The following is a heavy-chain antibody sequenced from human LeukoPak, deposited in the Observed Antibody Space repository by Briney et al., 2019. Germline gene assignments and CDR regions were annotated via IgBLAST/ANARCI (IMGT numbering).Heavy chain of an antibody. CDR1: GFTFSSSY. CDR3: AKELQGGRTFEY. V-gene: IGHV3-23*01. J-gene: IGHJ4*02. Sequence: PGGSLRLSCAASGFTFSSSYMGWVRQAPGKGLESVSEISGSGEVTFYPDSVAGRFTISRDNSKGTLFMQMNSLRVEDTAVYYCAKELQGGRTFEYWGQGTLVTVSS. CDR2: ISGSGEVT. D-gene: IGHD1-1*01.